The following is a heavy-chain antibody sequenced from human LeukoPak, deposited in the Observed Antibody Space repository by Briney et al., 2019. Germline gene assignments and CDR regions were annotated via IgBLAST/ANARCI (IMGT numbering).Heavy chain of an antibody. CDR2: IIPIFGTA. CDR3: ARMTRSMTTMSYYHGMDV. J-gene: IGHJ6*02. D-gene: IGHD4-11*01. Sequence: SVKVSCKASGGTFSSYAISWVRQAPGQGLKWMGGIIPIFGTANYAQKFQGRVTITADESTSTAYMELSSLRSEDTAVYYCARMTRSMTTMSYYHGMDVWGQGTTVTVSS. CDR1: GGTFSSYA. V-gene: IGHV1-69*01.